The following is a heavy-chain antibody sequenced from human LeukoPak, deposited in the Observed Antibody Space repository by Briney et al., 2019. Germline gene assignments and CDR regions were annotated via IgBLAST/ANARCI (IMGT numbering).Heavy chain of an antibody. Sequence: SETLSLTCSVSGASISTLYWSWIRQPPGKGLEWIGYVYYTGSTNYNPSLKSRVTISVDTSKNQFSLKLNSVTAADTAVYYCARSSGSRYYIDYWGQGTLVTVSS. CDR2: VYYTGST. J-gene: IGHJ4*02. CDR3: ARSSGSRYYIDY. CDR1: GASISTLY. V-gene: IGHV4-59*11. D-gene: IGHD1-26*01.